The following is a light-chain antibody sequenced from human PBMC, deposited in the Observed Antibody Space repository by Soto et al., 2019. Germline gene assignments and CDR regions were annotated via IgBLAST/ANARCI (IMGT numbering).Light chain of an antibody. CDR2: DAS. V-gene: IGKV3-11*01. J-gene: IGKJ1*01. CDR1: ERVSSN. CDR3: QTRSDWPPWR. Sequence: EIMITDSPSSRSVSQGERATLSCRASERVSSNLAWYQQKPGQAPRLLIYDASNRATGIPARFSGSGSGTDFTLTISSLEPEDFAIYYCQTRSDWPPWRFGQGTKVDIK.